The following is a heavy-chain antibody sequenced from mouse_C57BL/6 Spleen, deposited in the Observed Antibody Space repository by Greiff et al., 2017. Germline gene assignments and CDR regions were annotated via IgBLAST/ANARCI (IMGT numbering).Heavy chain of an antibody. D-gene: IGHD1-1*01. J-gene: IGHJ2*01. CDR1: GYSFTDYN. CDR2: INPNYGTT. V-gene: IGHV1-39*01. Sequence: VLLKESGPELVKPGASVKISCKASGYSFTDYNMNWVKQSNGKSLEWIGVINPNYGTTSYNQKFKGKATLTVDQSSSTAYMQLNSLTSEDSAVYYCARGGKLRYYFDYWGQGTTLTVSS. CDR3: ARGGKLRYYFDY.